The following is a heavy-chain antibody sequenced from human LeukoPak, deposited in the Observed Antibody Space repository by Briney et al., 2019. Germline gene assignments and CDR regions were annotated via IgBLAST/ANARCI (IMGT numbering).Heavy chain of an antibody. J-gene: IGHJ6*03. CDR2: IRYDGNTQ. Sequence: PGGSLRLSCAASGFIFSNFGMHWVRQAPGKGLEWVAFIRYDGNTQYYVDSVKGRFTISRDNSKNTLYLQMNSLRAEDTAVYYCARGGQINYYYMDVWGKGTKVTVSS. V-gene: IGHV3-30*02. CDR1: GFIFSNFG. CDR3: ARGGQINYYYMDV.